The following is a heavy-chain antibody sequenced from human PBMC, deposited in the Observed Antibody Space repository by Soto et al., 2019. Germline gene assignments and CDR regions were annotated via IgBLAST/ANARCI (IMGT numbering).Heavy chain of an antibody. CDR2: ISSSSSTI. CDR3: ARDPSYCSSTSCYLFWFDP. J-gene: IGHJ5*02. CDR1: GFTFSSYS. D-gene: IGHD2-2*01. Sequence: ESGGGLVQPGGSLRLSCAASGFTFSSYSMNWVRQAPGKGLEWVSYISSSSSTIYYADSVKGRFTISRDNAKNSLYLQMNSLRAEDTAVYYCARDPSYCSSTSCYLFWFDPWGQGTLVTVSS. V-gene: IGHV3-48*01.